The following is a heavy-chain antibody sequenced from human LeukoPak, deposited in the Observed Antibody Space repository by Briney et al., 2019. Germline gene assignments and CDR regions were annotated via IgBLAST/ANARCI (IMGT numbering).Heavy chain of an antibody. CDR1: GFTFSSYG. V-gene: IGHV3-23*01. CDR2: ISGSGGST. D-gene: IGHD5-24*01. J-gene: IGHJ5*02. CDR3: AKSVEMATIGWFDP. Sequence: GGSLRLSCAASGFTFSSYGMSWVRQAPGKGLEWVSAISGSGGSTYYADSVKGRFTISRDNSKNTLYLQMNSLRAEDTAVYHCAKSVEMATIGWFDPWGQGTLVTVSS.